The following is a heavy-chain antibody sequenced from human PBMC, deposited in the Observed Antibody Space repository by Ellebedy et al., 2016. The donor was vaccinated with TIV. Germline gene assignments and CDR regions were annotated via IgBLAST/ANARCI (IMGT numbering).Heavy chain of an antibody. CDR3: ARQRFIVVVSAAPGGWFDP. D-gene: IGHD2-2*01. V-gene: IGHV4-4*02. CDR2: IYHSGTT. Sequence: MPSETLSLTCAVSGGSISGSSWWSWVRQPPGKGLEWIGEIYHSGTTYYNPSLKSRVTISVDTSKNQFSLKLSSVTAADTAVYYCARQRFIVVVSAAPGGWFDPWGQGTLVTVSS. J-gene: IGHJ5*02. CDR1: GGSISGSSW.